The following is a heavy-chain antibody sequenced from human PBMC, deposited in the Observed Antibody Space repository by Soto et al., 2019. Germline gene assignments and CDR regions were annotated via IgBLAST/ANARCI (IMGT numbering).Heavy chain of an antibody. J-gene: IGHJ6*03. CDR3: ARVDNSYYYMDV. CDR1: GGSISTSSYF. CDR2: IYYNGAT. V-gene: IGHV4-39*01. Sequence: QLQLQESGPGLVKPSETLSLTCTVSGGSISTSSYFWGWIRQPPGKGLEWIGSIYYNGATYYNPSLKSRVTISVDTSKNQFSVKLSSVTAAETAIYYCARVDNSYYYMDVWGKGTTVTVSS.